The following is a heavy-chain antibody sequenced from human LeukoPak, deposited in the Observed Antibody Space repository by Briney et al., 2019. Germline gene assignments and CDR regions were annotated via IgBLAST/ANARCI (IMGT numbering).Heavy chain of an antibody. D-gene: IGHD2/OR15-2a*01. CDR1: GFTVSSNY. CDR3: AKDRGGTTFDY. V-gene: IGHV3-30*02. CDR2: IWYGGSNK. J-gene: IGHJ4*02. Sequence: GGSLRLSCAASGFTVSSNYMSWVRQAPGKGLEWVAVIWYGGSNKYYADSVKGRFTISRDNSKNTLYLQMNSLRAEDTAVYYCAKDRGGTTFDYWGQGTLVTVSS.